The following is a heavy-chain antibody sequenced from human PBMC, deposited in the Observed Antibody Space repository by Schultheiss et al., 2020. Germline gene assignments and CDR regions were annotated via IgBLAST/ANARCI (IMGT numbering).Heavy chain of an antibody. D-gene: IGHD3-22*01. Sequence: SETLSLTCSVSGGTISSGDYYWTWIRQSPGKGLEWIGHISYSGSTYYNPSLKSRVTISVDTSKNQFSLKLSSVTAADTAVYYCARGLSSGYYYVPWYFDLWGRGTLVTVSS. CDR2: ISYSGST. CDR3: ARGLSSGYYYVPWYFDL. CDR1: GGTISSGDYY. V-gene: IGHV4-31*03. J-gene: IGHJ2*01.